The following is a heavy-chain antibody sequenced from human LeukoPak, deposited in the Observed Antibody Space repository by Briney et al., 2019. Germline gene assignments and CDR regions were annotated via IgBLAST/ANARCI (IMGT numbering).Heavy chain of an antibody. CDR1: GFTFSSYS. V-gene: IGHV3-48*01. J-gene: IGHJ4*02. CDR2: ISTSTTTI. Sequence: GGSLRLSCEASGFTFSSYSMNWVRQAPGKGLEWISYISTSTTTIYYANSVEGRFTISRDNAKKSLYLQMNSLRVEDTGVYYCASWGEGALDNWGQGTLVTVSS. D-gene: IGHD1-26*01. CDR3: ASWGEGALDN.